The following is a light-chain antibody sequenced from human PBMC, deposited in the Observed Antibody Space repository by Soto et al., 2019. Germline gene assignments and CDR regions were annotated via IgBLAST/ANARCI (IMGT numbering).Light chain of an antibody. V-gene: IGLV2-14*03. J-gene: IGLJ1*01. CDR2: EVS. Sequence: QSALTQPASVFGSPGQSITISCTGTSSDVGGYNFVSWYQQHPGKAPKLMIYEVSNRPSGVSNRFSGSESGNTASLTISGLQNEDQPDPSRSSYKTRSTVVFGTGTKVTV. CDR1: SSDVGGYNF. CDR3: SSYKTRSTVV.